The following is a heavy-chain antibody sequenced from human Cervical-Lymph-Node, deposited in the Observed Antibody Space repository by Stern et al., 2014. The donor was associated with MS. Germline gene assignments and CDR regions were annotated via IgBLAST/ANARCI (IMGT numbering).Heavy chain of an antibody. Sequence: QVQLVQSGGGLVKPGGSLRLSCAASGFTFSDYYMSWIRQAPGKGLEWVSYISSSGSTIYYADSVKGRFTISRDNAKNSLYLQMNSLRAEDTAVYYCARDRPDHTWIQLWYYGMDVWGQGTTVTVSS. V-gene: IGHV3-11*01. CDR1: GFTFSDYY. D-gene: IGHD5-18*01. J-gene: IGHJ6*02. CDR3: ARDRPDHTWIQLWYYGMDV. CDR2: ISSSGSTI.